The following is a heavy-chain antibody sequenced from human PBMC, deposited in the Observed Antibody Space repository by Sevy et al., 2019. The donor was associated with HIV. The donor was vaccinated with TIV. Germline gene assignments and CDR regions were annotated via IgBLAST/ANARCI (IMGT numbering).Heavy chain of an antibody. CDR2: IYRNGNT. J-gene: IGHJ5*02. CDR3: ARVIYGSGNWFDP. V-gene: IGHV4-4*02. CDR1: GGSISSNNW. Sequence: SETLSLTCAVSGGSISSNNWWSWVRQPPGKALEWIVDIYRNGNTNYSPSLKSRVTILLDKSKNQFSLRLISVTAADTAMYYCARVIYGSGNWFDPWGQGTLVTVSS. D-gene: IGHD3-10*01.